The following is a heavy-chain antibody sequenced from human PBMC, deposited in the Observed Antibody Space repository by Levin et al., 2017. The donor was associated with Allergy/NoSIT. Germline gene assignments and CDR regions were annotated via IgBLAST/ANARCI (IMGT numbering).Heavy chain of an antibody. D-gene: IGHD3-10*01. V-gene: IGHV3-7*01. CDR2: VPRDDNEQ. J-gene: IGHJ3*01. Sequence: LSLTCAASGFTFTSTWMRWVRQAPGKGLEWVTDVPRDDNEQYYVDSVKGRFTISRDNAKNSLYLQMNSLRPEDTALYYCVIDQSWASYNWGQGTMVTVSS. CDR1: GFTFTSTW. CDR3: VIDQSWASYN.